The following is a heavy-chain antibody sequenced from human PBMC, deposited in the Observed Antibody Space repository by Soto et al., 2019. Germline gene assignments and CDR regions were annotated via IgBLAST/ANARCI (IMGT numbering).Heavy chain of an antibody. Sequence: SETLSLTCTVSGGSVTSDEDYWTWIRQSPGKGLEWIGYISNSGSTGYNPSLKTRLSMSVDRSKDQFTLRLTSVTAADTAVYFCATESGSTYGYFDHWGQGTQVTVSS. V-gene: IGHV4-30-4*01. CDR2: ISNSGST. D-gene: IGHD5-18*01. J-gene: IGHJ4*02. CDR3: ATESGSTYGYFDH. CDR1: GGSVTSDEDY.